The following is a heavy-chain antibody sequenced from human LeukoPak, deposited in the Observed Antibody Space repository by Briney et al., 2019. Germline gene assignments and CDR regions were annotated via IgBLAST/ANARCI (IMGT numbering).Heavy chain of an antibody. Sequence: PSQTLSLTCTVSGGSISSGGYYWSWIRQPPGKGLEWIGYIYHSGSTYYNPSLKSRVTISVDRSKNQFSLKLSSVTAADTAVYYCARGWGTDAFDIWGQGTMVTVSS. D-gene: IGHD7-27*01. J-gene: IGHJ3*02. CDR3: ARGWGTDAFDI. CDR2: IYHSGST. V-gene: IGHV4-30-2*01. CDR1: GGSISSGGYY.